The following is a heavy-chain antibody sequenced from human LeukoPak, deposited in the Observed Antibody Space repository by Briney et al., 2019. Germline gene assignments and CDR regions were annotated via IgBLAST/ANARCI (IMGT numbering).Heavy chain of an antibody. CDR2: ISYDGSNK. D-gene: IGHD4-23*01. V-gene: IGHV3-30-3*01. J-gene: IGHJ4*02. Sequence: GRSLRLSCAASGFTFSSYAMHWVRQAPGKGLEWVAVISYDGSNKYYADSVKGRFTISRDNSKNTLYLQMNSLRAEDTAVYYCARGATVVTADYWGQGTLATVSS. CDR1: GFTFSSYA. CDR3: ARGATVVTADY.